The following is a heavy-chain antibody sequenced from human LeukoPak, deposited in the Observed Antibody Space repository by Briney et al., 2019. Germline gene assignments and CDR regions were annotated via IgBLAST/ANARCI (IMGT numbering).Heavy chain of an antibody. D-gene: IGHD2-2*01. Sequence: RGESLKISCKGSGYSFTSYWIGWVRQMPGKGLEWMGIIYPGDSDTRYSPSFQGQVTISADKSISTAYLQWSSLKASDTAMYYCARPTAARLFYFDYWGQGTLVTVSS. V-gene: IGHV5-51*01. J-gene: IGHJ4*02. CDR2: IYPGDSDT. CDR1: GYSFTSYW. CDR3: ARPTAARLFYFDY.